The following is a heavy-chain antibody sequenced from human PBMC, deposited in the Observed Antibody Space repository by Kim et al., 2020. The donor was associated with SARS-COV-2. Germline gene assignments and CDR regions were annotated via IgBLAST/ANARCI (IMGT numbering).Heavy chain of an antibody. CDR2: INHSGST. CDR3: ARGRVKGVPAASYNWFAP. CDR1: GGSFSGYY. V-gene: IGHV4-34*01. D-gene: IGHD2-2*01. Sequence: SETLSLTCGVYGGSFSGYYWSWIRQPPGKVLEWIGEINHSGSTNYNPSLKSRVTISGDTSENQFSLKLSSVTAADTAVYYCARGRVKGVPAASYNWFAP. J-gene: IGHJ5*02.